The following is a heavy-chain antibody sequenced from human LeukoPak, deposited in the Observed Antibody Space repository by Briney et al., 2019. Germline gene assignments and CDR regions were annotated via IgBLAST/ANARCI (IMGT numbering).Heavy chain of an antibody. D-gene: IGHD2-21*01. Sequence: SETLSLTCTVSGGSISSGGYYWSWIRQHPGKGLEWIGYIYYSGSTYYNPSLKSRATISADTSQNQFSLKLSSVTAAATTVYGCAKGGGGDWFDPWGQGTLVTVSS. J-gene: IGHJ5*02. CDR3: AKGGGGDWFDP. CDR2: IYYSGST. CDR1: GGSISSGGYY. V-gene: IGHV4-31*03.